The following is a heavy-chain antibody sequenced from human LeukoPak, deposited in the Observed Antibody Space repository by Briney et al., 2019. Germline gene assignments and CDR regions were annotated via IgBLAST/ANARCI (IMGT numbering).Heavy chain of an antibody. Sequence: GGSLRLSCAASGFTFSPYWMGWVRQAPGKGLEWVANIKQDGSGTFYVDSVKGRFTISRDNAKNSLYLQMNSLRAEDTAVYHCPRAPRGDYVDYWGQGTLVTVSS. V-gene: IGHV3-7*01. CDR3: PRAPRGDYVDY. J-gene: IGHJ4*02. CDR1: GFTFSPYW. CDR2: IKQDGSGT.